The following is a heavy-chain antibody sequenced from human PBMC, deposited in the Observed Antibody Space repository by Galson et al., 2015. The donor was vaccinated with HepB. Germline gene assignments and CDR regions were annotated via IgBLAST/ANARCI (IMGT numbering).Heavy chain of an antibody. CDR1: GGTFSSYA. Sequence: SVKVSCKASGGTFSSYAISWVRQAPGQGLEWMGGIIPIFGTANYAQKFQGRVTITADESTSTAYMELSSLRSEDTAVYYCARATPLLDIVVVPAAELDYWGQGTLVTVSS. V-gene: IGHV1-69*13. CDR2: IIPIFGTA. J-gene: IGHJ4*02. D-gene: IGHD2-2*03. CDR3: ARATPLLDIVVVPAAELDY.